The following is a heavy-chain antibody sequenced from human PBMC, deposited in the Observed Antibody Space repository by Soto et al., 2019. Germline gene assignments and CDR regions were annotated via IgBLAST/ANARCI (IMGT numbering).Heavy chain of an antibody. J-gene: IGHJ6*02. CDR2: ISTTSTYI. CDR3: TRDYVMDV. CDR1: GFTFSGDA. Sequence: GGSLRLSCAASGFTFSGDAMNWVRQSPGKGLEWVSSISTTSTYIYYADSVKGRFTISRDNANNSLHLQMNDLRAEDTAVYYCTRDYVMDVWGQGTTVTVSS. V-gene: IGHV3-21*01. D-gene: IGHD3-10*02.